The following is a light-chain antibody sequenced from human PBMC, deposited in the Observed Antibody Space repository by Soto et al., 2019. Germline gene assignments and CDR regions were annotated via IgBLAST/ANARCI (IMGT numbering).Light chain of an antibody. CDR3: QQYGGSPFT. V-gene: IGKV3-20*01. CDR1: QRVSSGF. Sequence: EIVLTQSPGTLSLSPGESDTLSCGASQRVSSGFLARYQQKPGQAPRLLIYAASSRATGIPDRFIGSGSGTDSTLTISRLEPEDFGVYYCQQYGGSPFTFGPGTKVDIK. J-gene: IGKJ3*01. CDR2: AAS.